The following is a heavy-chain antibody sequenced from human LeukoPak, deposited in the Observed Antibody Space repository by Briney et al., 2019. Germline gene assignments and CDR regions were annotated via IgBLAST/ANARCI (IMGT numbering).Heavy chain of an antibody. J-gene: IGHJ4*02. CDR3: AKDARYCSGGSCYSDY. V-gene: IGHV3-23*01. D-gene: IGHD2-15*01. CDR1: GFTFSSYG. CDR2: ISGGGGST. Sequence: PGGSLRLSCAASGFTFSSYGMSWVRQAPGKGLEWVASISGGGGSTYYADSVKGRFTISRDNSKNTLYLQMNSLRAEDTAVYYCAKDARYCSGGSCYSDYWGQGTLVTVSS.